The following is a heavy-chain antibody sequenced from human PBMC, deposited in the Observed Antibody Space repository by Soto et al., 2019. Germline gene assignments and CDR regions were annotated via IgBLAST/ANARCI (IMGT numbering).Heavy chain of an antibody. CDR3: ARARYDSSGYYYFDY. Sequence: LSLTCTVSGGSISGYYWSWIRQPPGKGLEWIGYIYYSGSSNYNPSLKSRVTISLDTSKNQFSLRLRSVTAADTAVYYCARARYDSSGYYYFDYWDQGTLVTVSS. V-gene: IGHV4-59*01. J-gene: IGHJ4*02. CDR2: IYYSGSS. CDR1: GGSISGYY. D-gene: IGHD3-22*01.